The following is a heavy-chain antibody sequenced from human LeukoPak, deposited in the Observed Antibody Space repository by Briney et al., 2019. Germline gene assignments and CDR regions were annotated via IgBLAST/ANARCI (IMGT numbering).Heavy chain of an antibody. J-gene: IGHJ4*02. CDR3: TRDQTPYY. CDR2: LKSKISGETT. CDR1: GFTFSDAW. V-gene: IGHV3-15*01. Sequence: GGSLRLSCAASGFTFSDAWMSWVRQAPGKGLEWVGRLKSKISGETTDYAAHVEGRFTISGDDSKGIAYLQMNSLKTEDTGVYYCTRDQTPYYWGQGTLVTVSS.